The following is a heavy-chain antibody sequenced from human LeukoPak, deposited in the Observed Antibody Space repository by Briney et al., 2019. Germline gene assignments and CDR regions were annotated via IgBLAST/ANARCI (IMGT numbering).Heavy chain of an antibody. CDR3: ARAYDILTGWLDY. CDR1: GFTFSSYW. Sequence: GSLRLSCAASGFTFSSYWMSWVRQAPGKGLEWVANIKQDGSEKYYVDSVRGRFTISRDNAKNSLYLQVNSLRVEDTAVYYCARAYDILTGWLDYWGQGTLVIVSS. J-gene: IGHJ4*02. CDR2: IKQDGSEK. D-gene: IGHD3-9*01. V-gene: IGHV3-7*03.